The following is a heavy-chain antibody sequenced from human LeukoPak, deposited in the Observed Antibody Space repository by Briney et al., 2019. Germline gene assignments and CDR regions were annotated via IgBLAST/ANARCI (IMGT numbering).Heavy chain of an antibody. CDR3: ARGIVGATAAFDI. V-gene: IGHV1-69*02. D-gene: IGHD1-26*01. Sequence: SVKVSRKASGGTFSSYTISWVRQAPGQGLEWVGRIIPILGIANYAQKFQGRVTITADKSTSTAYMELSSLRSEDTAVYYCARGIVGATAAFDIWGQGTMVTVSS. CDR2: IIPILGIA. J-gene: IGHJ3*02. CDR1: GGTFSSYT.